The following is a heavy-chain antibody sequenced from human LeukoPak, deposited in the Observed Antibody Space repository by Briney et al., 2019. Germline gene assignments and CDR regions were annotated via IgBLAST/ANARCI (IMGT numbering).Heavy chain of an antibody. D-gene: IGHD3-3*01. CDR1: GGTFSSYT. J-gene: IGHJ5*02. Sequence: ASVKVSCKASGGTFSSYTISWVRQAPGQGLEWMGRIIPILGIANYAQKFQGRVTITADKSTSTAYMELSSLRSEDTAVYYCATVPVFGVVIIQSWFDPWGQGTLVTVSS. V-gene: IGHV1-69*02. CDR2: IIPILGIA. CDR3: ATVPVFGVVIIQSWFDP.